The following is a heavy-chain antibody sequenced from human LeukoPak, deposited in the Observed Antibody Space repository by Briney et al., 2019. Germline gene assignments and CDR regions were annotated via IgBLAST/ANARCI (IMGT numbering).Heavy chain of an antibody. Sequence: WGSVKVSCKASGYTFTSYGISRVRPAPGQGLEWMRWISTYNGNTNYAQKFQGRDVMTTDTFTSTAYMELRSLRSDDTALYYCARVDSSGETPFDYWGQGTLVTVSS. CDR1: GYTFTSYG. CDR3: ARVDSSGETPFDY. CDR2: ISTYNGNT. J-gene: IGHJ4*02. V-gene: IGHV1-18*01. D-gene: IGHD3-22*01.